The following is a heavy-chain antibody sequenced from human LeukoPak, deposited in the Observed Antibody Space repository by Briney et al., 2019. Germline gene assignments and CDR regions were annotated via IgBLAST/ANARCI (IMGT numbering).Heavy chain of an antibody. CDR2: IYYSGST. V-gene: IGHV4-30-4*08. J-gene: IGHJ4*02. CDR3: ARAPYYYDSSGYPFDY. D-gene: IGHD3-22*01. CDR1: GGSISSGDYY. Sequence: SQTLSLTCTVSGGSISSGDYYWSWIRQPPGKGLEWIGYIYYSGSTYYNPSPKSRVTISVDTSKNQFSLKLSSVTAADTAVYYCARAPYYYDSSGYPFDYWGQRTLVTVSS.